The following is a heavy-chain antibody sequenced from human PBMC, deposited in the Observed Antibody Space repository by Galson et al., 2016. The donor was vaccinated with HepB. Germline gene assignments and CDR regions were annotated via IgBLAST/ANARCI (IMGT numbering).Heavy chain of an antibody. D-gene: IGHD1-1*01. J-gene: IGHJ4*02. V-gene: IGHV3-30-3*01. CDR1: GFTFSSYA. Sequence: SLRLSCAASGFTFSSYAMHWVRQAPGKGLEWVTVISFHGNTKFYADSVKGRFTISRDNSKNTLYRQMDSLTSDDTAMYYCARAPSNVHYIDYWGQGTLV. CDR3: ARAPSNVHYIDY. CDR2: ISFHGNTK.